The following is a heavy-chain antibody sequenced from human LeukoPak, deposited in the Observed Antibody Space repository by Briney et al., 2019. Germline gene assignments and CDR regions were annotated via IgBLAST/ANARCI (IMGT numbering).Heavy chain of an antibody. J-gene: IGHJ4*02. V-gene: IGHV3-20*01. Sequence: PGGSLRLSCAASGFTFSSYGMSWVRQAPGKGLEWVSGINWNGGSTGYADSVKGRFTISRDNAKNSLYLQMNSLRAEDTALYHCARVRYSGDSVYYFGYWGQGTLVTVSS. D-gene: IGHD4-17*01. CDR3: ARVRYSGDSVYYFGY. CDR2: INWNGGST. CDR1: GFTFSSYG.